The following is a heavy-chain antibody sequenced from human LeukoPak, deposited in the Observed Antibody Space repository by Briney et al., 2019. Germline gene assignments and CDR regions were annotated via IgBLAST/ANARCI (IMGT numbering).Heavy chain of an antibody. J-gene: IGHJ4*02. Sequence: LSLTCAVYGGSFSGYYWSWIRQPPGKGLEWVSYISSSSSTIYYADSVKGRFTISRDNAKNSLYLQMNSLRAEDTAVYYCARDSRMVVDYWGQGTLVTVSS. D-gene: IGHD6-13*01. CDR3: ARDSRMVVDY. CDR1: GGSFSGYY. V-gene: IGHV3-11*04. CDR2: ISSSSSTI.